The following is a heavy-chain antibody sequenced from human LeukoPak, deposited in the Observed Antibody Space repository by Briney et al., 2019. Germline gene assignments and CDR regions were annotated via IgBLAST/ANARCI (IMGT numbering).Heavy chain of an antibody. V-gene: IGHV1-8*01. CDR1: GYTFTSCD. D-gene: IGHD6-19*01. Sequence: ASVKVSCKASGYTFTSCDINWVRQATGQGLEWMGWMNPNSGNTGYGQSFQGRITMTRDISTGTAYMELSNLTSEDTAIYYCTRGSSGRRDNWGQGTLVTVSA. CDR3: TRGSSGRRDN. CDR2: MNPNSGNT. J-gene: IGHJ4*02.